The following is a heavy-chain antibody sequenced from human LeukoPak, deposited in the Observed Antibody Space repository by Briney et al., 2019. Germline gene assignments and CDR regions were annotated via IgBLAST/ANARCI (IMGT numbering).Heavy chain of an antibody. V-gene: IGHV3-23*01. D-gene: IGHD4-17*01. CDR2: ISDSGSNT. CDR3: AKDGDPTVTTDFDY. J-gene: IGHJ4*02. CDR1: GFTFTSYA. Sequence: GGSLRLSCAASGFTFTSYAMNWVRQAPGKGLELVSAISDSGSNTYYADSVKGRFSISRDNSKNTLYLHMNSLRAEDTAVYYCAKDGDPTVTTDFDYWGQGTLVTVSS.